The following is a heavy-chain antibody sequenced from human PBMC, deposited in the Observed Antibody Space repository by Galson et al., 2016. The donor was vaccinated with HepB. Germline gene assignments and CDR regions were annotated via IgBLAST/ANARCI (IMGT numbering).Heavy chain of an antibody. CDR2: ISGSGSYL. V-gene: IGHV3-21*01. CDR1: GFTFSSYW. D-gene: IGHD1-1*01. J-gene: IGHJ6*02. CDR3: SRDPRNVERPDLTYYYGMDV. Sequence: SLRLSCAASGFTFSSYWMVWVRQAPGEGLEWVSSISGSGSYLYYADSVKGRFTISRDNANNSLYLHLSSLRAEDTAVYYCSRDPRNVERPDLTYYYGMDVWGQGTTVTVSS.